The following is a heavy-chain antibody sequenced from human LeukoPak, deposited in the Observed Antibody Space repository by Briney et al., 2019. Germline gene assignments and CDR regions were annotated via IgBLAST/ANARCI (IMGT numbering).Heavy chain of an antibody. CDR1: GGSISSYS. J-gene: IGHJ4*02. Sequence: SATLSLTCTVSGGSISSYSWSWIRPPPGKGLGWIGYIYYSGTTNYNPSLKSRVTISIDTSKNQFSLKLSSVTAADTAVYYCARGVYIAAAQYGYWGQGTLVTVSS. V-gene: IGHV4-59*01. D-gene: IGHD6-13*01. CDR2: IYYSGTT. CDR3: ARGVYIAAAQYGY.